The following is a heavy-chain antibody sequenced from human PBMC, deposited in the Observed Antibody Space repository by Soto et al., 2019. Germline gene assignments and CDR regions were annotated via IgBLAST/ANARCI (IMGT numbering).Heavy chain of an antibody. V-gene: IGHV1-18*01. CDR3: ARGGYDILTGYSQSDY. D-gene: IGHD3-9*01. J-gene: IGHJ4*02. Sequence: ASVKVSCKASGYTFTSYGISWVRQAPGQGLEWMGWISAYNGNTNYAQKIQGRVTMTTDTSTSTAYMELRSLRSDDTAVYYCARGGYDILTGYSQSDYWGQGTLVTVSS. CDR1: GYTFTSYG. CDR2: ISAYNGNT.